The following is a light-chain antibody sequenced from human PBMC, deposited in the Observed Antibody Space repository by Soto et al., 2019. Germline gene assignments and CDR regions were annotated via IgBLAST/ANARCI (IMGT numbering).Light chain of an antibody. CDR1: QTVRNN. CDR3: QQYDYWPRT. CDR2: DAS. V-gene: IGKV3-15*01. Sequence: EFVFTQSPCTLSLSPGERATLSCRASQTVRNNYLAWYQQKPGQAPRLLIYDASTRATGIPARFSGSGSGTEFTLTISSLQSEDFAVYYCQQYDYWPRTFGQGTKVDIK. J-gene: IGKJ1*01.